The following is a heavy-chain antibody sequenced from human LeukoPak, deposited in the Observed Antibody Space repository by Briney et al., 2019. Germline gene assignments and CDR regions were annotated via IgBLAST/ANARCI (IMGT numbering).Heavy chain of an antibody. CDR1: GGSITSYS. CDR3: ARARIAAVGTFDY. Sequence: SSETLSLTCTVSGGSITSYSWSWIRQPPGKGLEWIGYIYYSGSSNYNPSLKSRVTMSVDTSKNQLSLKLSSVTAADTAVYYCARARIAAVGTFDYWGQGTLVTVSS. D-gene: IGHD6-13*01. V-gene: IGHV4-59*01. CDR2: IYYSGSS. J-gene: IGHJ4*02.